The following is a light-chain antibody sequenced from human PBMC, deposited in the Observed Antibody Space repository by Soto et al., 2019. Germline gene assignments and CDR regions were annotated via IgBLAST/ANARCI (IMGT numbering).Light chain of an antibody. Sequence: EMVMTQSPATLSVSPGERATLSCRASQSVSSNLAWYQQKPGQAPRLLIYGASTRATGIPARLSGSRSGTEFTLTISSLQSEDFAVYYCQQYNNWPPITFGQGTRLEIK. CDR2: GAS. V-gene: IGKV3-15*01. CDR3: QQYNNWPPIT. J-gene: IGKJ5*01. CDR1: QSVSSN.